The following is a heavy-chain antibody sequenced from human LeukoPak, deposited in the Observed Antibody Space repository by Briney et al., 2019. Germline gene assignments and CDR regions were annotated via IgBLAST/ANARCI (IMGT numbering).Heavy chain of an antibody. V-gene: IGHV1-18*01. J-gene: IGHJ6*03. CDR2: ISAYNGNT. CDR1: GYTFTSYG. D-gene: IGHD6-6*01. CDR3: ARGIAARPNYYYYYMDV. Sequence: ASVKVSCKASGYTFTSYGISWVRQAPGQGLERMGWISAYNGNTNYAQKLQGRVTMTTDTSTSTAYMELRSLRSDDTAVYYCARGIAARPNYYYYYMDVWGKGTTVTVSS.